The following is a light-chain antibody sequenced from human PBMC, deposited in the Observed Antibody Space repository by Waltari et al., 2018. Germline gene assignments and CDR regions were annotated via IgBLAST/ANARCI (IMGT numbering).Light chain of an antibody. J-gene: IGLJ2*01. CDR1: SRDVGSYNL. V-gene: IGLV2-23*03. Sequence: QSALTPPASVSGFPGQSITISCTGTSRDVGSYNLVSWYQQHPCKAPKLMIYEGSKRPSGVSNRFSGSKSGNTASLTISGLQAEDEADYYCCSYAGSSTFVVFGGGTKLTVL. CDR2: EGS. CDR3: CSYAGSSTFVV.